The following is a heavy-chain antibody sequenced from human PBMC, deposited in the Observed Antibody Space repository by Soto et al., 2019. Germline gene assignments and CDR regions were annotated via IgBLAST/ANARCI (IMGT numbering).Heavy chain of an antibody. V-gene: IGHV3-23*01. CDR3: AKDRQPDGLWPFDH. CDR1: GFTFRTYA. CDR2: LYGNGGGI. D-gene: IGHD2-8*01. J-gene: IGHJ4*02. Sequence: EVQLLESGGDLVQPGGSLRLSRAASGFTFRTYAMSWVRQAPGKGLEWVSGLYGNGGGITYADSVKGRFTISRDNSNNMLYLQMHSLRAEDTAVYYCAKDRQPDGLWPFDHWGQGTLVTVSS.